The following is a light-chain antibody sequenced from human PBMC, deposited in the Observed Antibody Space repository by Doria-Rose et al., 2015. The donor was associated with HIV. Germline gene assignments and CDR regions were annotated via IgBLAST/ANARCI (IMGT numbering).Light chain of an antibody. J-gene: IGKJ5*01. CDR3: HQYNNWPT. CDR1: QSVSTD. CDR2: GAS. Sequence: EIVMTQSPETLSVSPGESATLSCRASQSVSTDLAWYQHKPGQAPRLLIWGASTRATGIPARFSGSASGTEFTLTISSLQSEDFAIYFCHQYNNWPTFGQGTRLDIK. V-gene: IGKV3-15*01.